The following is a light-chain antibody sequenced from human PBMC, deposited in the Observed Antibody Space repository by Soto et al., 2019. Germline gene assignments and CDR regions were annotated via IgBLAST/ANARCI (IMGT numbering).Light chain of an antibody. CDR1: QSVSSD. V-gene: IGKV3-15*01. CDR2: GAS. Sequence: EIVMTQSPATLSVSPGERATLSCRASQSVSSDLAWYQQNPGQAPRPLIYGASTRATGIPARFSGSGSGTEFTLTISSLPSEDFAVYYCQQYSNWPLLTFGPGTKVDIK. CDR3: QQYSNWPLLT. J-gene: IGKJ3*01.